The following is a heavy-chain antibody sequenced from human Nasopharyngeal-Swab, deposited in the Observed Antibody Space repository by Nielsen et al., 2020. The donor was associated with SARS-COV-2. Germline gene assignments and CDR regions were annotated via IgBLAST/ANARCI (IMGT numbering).Heavy chain of an antibody. J-gene: IGHJ5*02. CDR2: IYWDGDK. D-gene: IGHD5-12*01. Sequence: WIRQPPGKALEWLALIYWDGDKRYSPSLKSRLTITKDTSKNQVVLTMTNMDPVDTATYYCAHRGYSGYDSPGEFDPWGQGTLVTVSS. V-gene: IGHV2-5*02. CDR3: AHRGYSGYDSPGEFDP.